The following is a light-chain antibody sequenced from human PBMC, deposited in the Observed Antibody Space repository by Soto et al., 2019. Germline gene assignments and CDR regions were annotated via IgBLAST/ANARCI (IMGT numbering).Light chain of an antibody. Sequence: QSALTQPASVSGSPGQSITISCTGTSSDVGAYNYVSWYQQHPGKAPKLMIYEVSNRPSGVSNRFSGSKSGNTASLTISGLQAEDEADYHCSSYTSSSTYVFGTWTKLTVL. CDR1: SSDVGAYNY. V-gene: IGLV2-14*01. CDR3: SSYTSSSTYV. CDR2: EVS. J-gene: IGLJ1*01.